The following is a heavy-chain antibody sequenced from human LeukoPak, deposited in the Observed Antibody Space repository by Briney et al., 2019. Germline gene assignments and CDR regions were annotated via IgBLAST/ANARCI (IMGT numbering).Heavy chain of an antibody. J-gene: IGHJ6*03. CDR2: IIPIFGTA. CDR1: GGTFISYA. D-gene: IGHD3-3*01. CDR3: ARVMGFTIFGVVITYYYYMDV. V-gene: IGHV1-69*05. Sequence: XVKVSCKASGGTFISYAISWVRQAPGQGGEWMGRIIPIFGTANYAQKFQARVTITTDESTSTAYMELSSLRSADTAVYYCARVMGFTIFGVVITYYYYMDVWGKGTTVTVSS.